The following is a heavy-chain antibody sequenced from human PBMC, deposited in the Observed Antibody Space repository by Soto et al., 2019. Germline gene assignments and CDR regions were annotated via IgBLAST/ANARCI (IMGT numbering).Heavy chain of an antibody. CDR2: IYYSGYT. CDR3: TRGGDDYGDY. V-gene: IGHV4-59*01. Sequence: SETLSLTCTVSGDSISSYYWSWLRQPPGKGLEWIGYIYYSGYTNYNPSLKSRVTISVDTSKNQFSLKLSSVTAADTAVYYCTRGGDDYGDYWGQGTLVTVSS. J-gene: IGHJ4*02. CDR1: GDSISSYY.